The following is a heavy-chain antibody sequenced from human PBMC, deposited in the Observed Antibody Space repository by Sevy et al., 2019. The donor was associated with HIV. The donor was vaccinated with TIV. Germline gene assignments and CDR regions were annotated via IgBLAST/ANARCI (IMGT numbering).Heavy chain of an antibody. J-gene: IGHJ4*02. D-gene: IGHD2-15*01. V-gene: IGHV5-51*01. CDR1: GYSFTTYW. CDR3: AMHTAKKLDY. Sequence: GESLKISCKGSGYSFTTYWIAWVRQMPGKGLEWMGIIYPGDSDTRYSPSFLGQVTISADKSINTAYLHWSTLKASDTAMYLCAMHTAKKLDYWGQGTLVTVSS. CDR2: IYPGDSDT.